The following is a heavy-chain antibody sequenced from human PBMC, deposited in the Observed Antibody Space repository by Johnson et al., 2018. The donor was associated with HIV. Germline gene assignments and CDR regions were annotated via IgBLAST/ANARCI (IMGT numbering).Heavy chain of an antibody. Sequence: QVLLVESGGGVVQPGRSLRLSCAASGFTFSSYAMHWVSQAPGKGLEWVAVIAYDGSNKYYADSVKGRFTISRDNSKNTLYLQMNSLRAEDTAVYYCARDDGGGGDAFDIWGQGTMVTVSS. CDR3: ARDDGGGGDAFDI. V-gene: IGHV3-30*04. CDR1: GFTFSSYA. CDR2: IAYDGSNK. J-gene: IGHJ3*02. D-gene: IGHD2-15*01.